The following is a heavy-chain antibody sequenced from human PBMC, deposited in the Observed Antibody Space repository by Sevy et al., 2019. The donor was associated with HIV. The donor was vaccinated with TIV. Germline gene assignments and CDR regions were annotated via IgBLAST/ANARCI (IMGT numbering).Heavy chain of an antibody. J-gene: IGHJ4*02. CDR2: MNEDGSVT. CDR3: VKDFGGPTDY. Sequence: GGSLRLSCAGSGFSITSYWMHWVRQAPGKGLVWVSRMNEDGSVTNHAYSVRGRFTISRDIAKNTLYLQMNRLSVDDTAVYYCVKDFGGPTDYWGQGNVVTVSS. V-gene: IGHV3-74*01. D-gene: IGHD3-16*01. CDR1: GFSITSYW.